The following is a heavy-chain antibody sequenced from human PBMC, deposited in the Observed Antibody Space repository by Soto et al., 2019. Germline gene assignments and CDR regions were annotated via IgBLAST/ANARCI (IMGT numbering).Heavy chain of an antibody. CDR3: ARANEIDG. Sequence: EVQLVESGGGLVQPGGSLRLSCEASGFTFSSKWMTWVRQVSGKGLEWVANINQDATQKYYVDSVKGRFTISRDNAKNSLYLQMNSLRVEDTAVYYCARANEIDGWGQGIMVTVSS. CDR2: INQDATQK. CDR1: GFTFSSKW. V-gene: IGHV3-7*01. J-gene: IGHJ3*01.